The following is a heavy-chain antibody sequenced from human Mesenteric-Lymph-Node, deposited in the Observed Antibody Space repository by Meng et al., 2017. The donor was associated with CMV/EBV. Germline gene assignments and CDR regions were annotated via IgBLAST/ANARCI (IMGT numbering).Heavy chain of an antibody. CDR1: GGSISSSYYY. Sequence: SETLSLTCTVSGGSISSSYYYWDWIRQPPGKGLEWIGSIYYSGRTYYNPSLKSRVTISVDTSKNQFSLKLSSVTAADTAVYYCARVAIFGVYYDYWGQGTLVTVSS. CDR2: IYYSGRT. CDR3: ARVAIFGVYYDY. J-gene: IGHJ4*02. V-gene: IGHV4-39*07. D-gene: IGHD3-3*01.